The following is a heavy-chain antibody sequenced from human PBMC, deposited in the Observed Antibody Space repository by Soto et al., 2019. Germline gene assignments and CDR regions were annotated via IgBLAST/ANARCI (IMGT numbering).Heavy chain of an antibody. CDR2: INPSGGST. V-gene: IGHV1-46*01. CDR3: ARGSGSPLGDAFEI. CDR1: GYTFTSYY. Sequence: ASVKVSSKASGYTFTSYYMHWLRHAPGPGLEWMGIINPSGGSTSYAQKFQGRVTMTRDTSTSTVYMELSSLRSEDTAVYYCARGSGSPLGDAFEIWGQGKMVTVSS. J-gene: IGHJ3*02. D-gene: IGHD1-26*01.